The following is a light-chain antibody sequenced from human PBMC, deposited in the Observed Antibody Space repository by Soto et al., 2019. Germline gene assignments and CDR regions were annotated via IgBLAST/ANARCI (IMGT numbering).Light chain of an antibody. CDR2: DVS. CDR3: SSFTTSSTFV. Sequence: QSALAQPASVSGYPGQSSPISCTGTSSDVGRYNYVSWFQQHPGKAPKLLIYDVSNWPSGVSDRLAGSKSVNTASLTNSGRQAEDEADYCCSSFTTSSTFVFGTGTKLTVL. J-gene: IGLJ1*01. CDR1: SSDVGRYNY. V-gene: IGLV2-14*01.